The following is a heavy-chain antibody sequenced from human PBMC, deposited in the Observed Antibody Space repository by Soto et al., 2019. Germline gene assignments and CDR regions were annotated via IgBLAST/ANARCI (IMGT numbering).Heavy chain of an antibody. Sequence: ASVKVSCKASGYTFINYGISWVRQAPGQGLEWMGWINPNTGGTNAAQKFQGRVTLTSDTSISTASMDLRRLTSDDTAIYYCARDSGCFYVTDFHHDGMSVWGQGTTVTGSS. V-gene: IGHV1-2*02. CDR3: ARDSGCFYVTDFHHDGMSV. CDR2: INPNTGGT. CDR1: GYTFINYG. D-gene: IGHD3-16*01. J-gene: IGHJ6*02.